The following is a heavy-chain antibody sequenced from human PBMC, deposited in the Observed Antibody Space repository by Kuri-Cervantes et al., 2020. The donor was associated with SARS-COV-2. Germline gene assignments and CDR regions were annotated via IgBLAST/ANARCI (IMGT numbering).Heavy chain of an antibody. CDR3: ASIDSSGYYADY. CDR1: YGTLTGYQ. Sequence: SETLSLTCALHYGTLTGYQWSWIRQPAGKGLEWIGRIYTSGSTNYNPSLKSRVTMSVDTSKNQFSLKLSSVTAADTAVYYCASIDSSGYYADYWGQGTLVTVSS. J-gene: IGHJ4*02. V-gene: IGHV4-59*10. D-gene: IGHD3-22*01. CDR2: IYTSGST.